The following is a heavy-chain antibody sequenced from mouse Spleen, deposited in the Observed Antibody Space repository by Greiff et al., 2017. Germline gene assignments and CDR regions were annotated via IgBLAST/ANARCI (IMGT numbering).Heavy chain of an antibody. CDR3: AREGLFTTVVGEYYFDY. J-gene: IGHJ2*01. Sequence: EVKLQESGGGLVKPGGSLKLSCAASGFTFSSYAMSWVRQTPEKRLEWVATISSGGSYTYYPDSVKGRFTISRDNAKNTLYLQMSSLRSEDTAMYYCAREGLFTTVVGEYYFDYWGQGTTLTVSS. D-gene: IGHD1-1*01. CDR2: ISSGGSYT. V-gene: IGHV5-9-1*01. CDR1: GFTFSSYA.